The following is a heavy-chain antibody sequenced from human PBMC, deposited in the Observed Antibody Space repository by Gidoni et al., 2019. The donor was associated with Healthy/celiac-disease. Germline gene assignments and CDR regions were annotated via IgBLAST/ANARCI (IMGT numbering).Heavy chain of an antibody. V-gene: IGHV4-39*01. CDR1: GGSISSSSYY. CDR3: AREVPAAMGPDYYYYYMDV. J-gene: IGHJ6*03. D-gene: IGHD2-2*01. CDR2: IYYSGST. Sequence: QLQLQESGPGLVKPSETLSLTCTVAGGSISSSSYYWGWIRPPPGKGLEWIGSIYYSGSTYYHPSLKSRVTISVDTSKIQFSLKLISVTAADTAVYYCAREVPAAMGPDYYYYYMDVWGKGTTVTVSS.